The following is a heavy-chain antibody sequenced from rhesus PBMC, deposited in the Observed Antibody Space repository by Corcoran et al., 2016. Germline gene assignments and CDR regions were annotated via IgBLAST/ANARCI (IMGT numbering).Heavy chain of an antibody. CDR2: IYWNDSK. CDR1: GFSISTSGTG. Sequence: QVTLKESGPALVKPTQTLTLTCPFSGFSISTSGTGVGWIRLPPGQALDWLASIYWNDSKYYSTSLKSRLTISKDTSKNQVVLTRTNMDPVDTATYYCARVQGYYNIWTGYYTGDWYFDLWGPGTPITISS. V-gene: IGHV2-95*01. D-gene: IGHD3-3*01. CDR3: ARVQGYYNIWTGYYTGDWYFDL. J-gene: IGHJ2*01.